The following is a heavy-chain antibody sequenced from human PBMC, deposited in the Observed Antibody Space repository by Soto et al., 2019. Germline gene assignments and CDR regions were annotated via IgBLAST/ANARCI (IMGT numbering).Heavy chain of an antibody. CDR2: IIPIFGTA. D-gene: IGHD2-2*01. V-gene: IGHV1-69*01. J-gene: IGHJ4*02. CDR1: GGTFSSYA. CDR3: ARWGYCISTSCYDYFDY. Sequence: GXSVKVSCNASGGTFSSYAISWVRHAPGQGLEWMGGIIPIFGTANYAQKFQGRVTITADESTSTAYMELSSLRSEHTAVYYCARWGYCISTSCYDYFDYWGQGTLVTAPQ.